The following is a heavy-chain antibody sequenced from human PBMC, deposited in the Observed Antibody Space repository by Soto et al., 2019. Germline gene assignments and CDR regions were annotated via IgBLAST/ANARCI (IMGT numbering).Heavy chain of an antibody. CDR1: GYTFTNYG. Sequence: QVQLVQSGAEVKKPGASVKVSCKASGYTFTNYGITWVRQAPGQGLEWMGWISTFDGNKDFAQQFQGRVSLTTDTSRSTAYMELRILRSDDTAVYYCARYSCSIRSCSETDGWFFDLWGRGTLVTVSS. CDR2: ISTFDGNK. V-gene: IGHV1-18*01. J-gene: IGHJ2*01. D-gene: IGHD2-2*01. CDR3: ARYSCSIRSCSETDGWFFDL.